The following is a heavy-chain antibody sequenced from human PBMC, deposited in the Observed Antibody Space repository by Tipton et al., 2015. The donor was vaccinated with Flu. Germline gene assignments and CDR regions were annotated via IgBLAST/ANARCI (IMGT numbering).Heavy chain of an antibody. CDR1: GGSISSGGYY. V-gene: IGHV4-31*03. J-gene: IGHJ4*02. Sequence: TLSLTCTVSGGSISSGGYYWSWIRQHPGKGLEWIGHIYNSGTTYYNPSLKSRVTISVDTSKNQFSLKLSSVTAADTAVYYCAIYFPGYCSSTSCYTGAFDYWGQGTLVTVSS. CDR2: IYNSGTT. CDR3: AIYFPGYCSSTSCYTGAFDY. D-gene: IGHD2-2*02.